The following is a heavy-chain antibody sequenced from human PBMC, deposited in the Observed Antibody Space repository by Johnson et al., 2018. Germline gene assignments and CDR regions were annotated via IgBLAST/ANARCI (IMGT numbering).Heavy chain of an antibody. CDR2: ISSSSSYI. CDR3: ARGDQGAFDI. Sequence: EVQLVESGGGLVKPGGSLRLSCAASGFTFSSYSMNWVRQAPGKGLEWVSSISSSSSYIYYADSVKGRFTIPRDNAKNSLYLQMNSLRAEDTAVYYCARGDQGAFDIWGQGTMVTVSS. J-gene: IGHJ3*02. V-gene: IGHV3-21*01. CDR1: GFTFSSYS. D-gene: IGHD2-2*01.